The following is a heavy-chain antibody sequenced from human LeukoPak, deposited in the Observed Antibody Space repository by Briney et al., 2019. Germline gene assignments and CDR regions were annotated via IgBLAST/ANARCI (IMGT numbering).Heavy chain of an antibody. V-gene: IGHV4-31*03. CDR3: ARAARQGFTMIVVPFFYFDL. CDR1: GGSISSGASD. J-gene: IGHJ2*01. CDR2: INHSGSA. D-gene: IGHD3-22*01. Sequence: SQTLSLTCTVSGGSISSGASDWGWIRQHPKRGLEWVGYINHSGSAYYNPSLGSRVTMSVDTSKNQFSLKLSSVTAADSAVYYCARAARQGFTMIVVPFFYFDLWGRGTLVTVSS.